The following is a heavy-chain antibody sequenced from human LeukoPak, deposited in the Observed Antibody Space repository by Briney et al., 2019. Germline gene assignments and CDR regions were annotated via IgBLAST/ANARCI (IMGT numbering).Heavy chain of an antibody. CDR2: IGSSGSIV. Sequence: GGSLRLSCAASGFSFSFYEMNWVRQAPGKGLEWVSYIGSSGSIVHYADSVKGRFTISRDNAKNSLYLQMNSLRAEDTAVYYCATQLYVALDYWGQGTLVTVSS. CDR3: ATQLYVALDY. CDR1: GFSFSFYE. V-gene: IGHV3-48*03. J-gene: IGHJ4*02. D-gene: IGHD2-2*01.